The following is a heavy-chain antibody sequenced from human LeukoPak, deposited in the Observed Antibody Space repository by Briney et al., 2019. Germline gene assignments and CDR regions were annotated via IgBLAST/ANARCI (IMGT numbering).Heavy chain of an antibody. CDR1: GGSFRGYY. V-gene: IGHV4-34*01. J-gene: IGHJ6*02. D-gene: IGHD6-19*01. CDR2: INHSGST. CDR3: ASQSIAVSYYYYGMDV. Sequence: PSETPSLTYAVYGGSFRGYYWSGIRQPPGKGLEGIGEINHSGSTNYNPSLKSRVTISVDTSKNQFSLKLSSVTAADTAVYYCASQSIAVSYYYYGMDVWGQGTTVTVSS.